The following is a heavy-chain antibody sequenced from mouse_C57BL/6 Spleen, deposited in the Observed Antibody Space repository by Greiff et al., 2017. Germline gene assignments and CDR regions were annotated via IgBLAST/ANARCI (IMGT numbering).Heavy chain of an antibody. Sequence: QVQLQQSGTELVKPGASVKLSCKASGYTFTSYGIHWVKQRPGQGLEWIGSINPSNGGTKYNEKFKSKATLTVDKSSSTAYMQLSSLTSEDSAVYYCARRLSTTVVSYALDYWGQGTSVTVSA. CDR1: GYTFTSYG. J-gene: IGHJ4*01. CDR2: INPSNGGT. CDR3: ARRLSTTVVSYALDY. V-gene: IGHV1-53*01. D-gene: IGHD1-1*01.